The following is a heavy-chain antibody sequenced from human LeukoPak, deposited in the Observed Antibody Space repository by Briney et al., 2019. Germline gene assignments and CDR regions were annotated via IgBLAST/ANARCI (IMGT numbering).Heavy chain of an antibody. CDR2: IKSKTDGGTT. D-gene: IGHD3-3*01. J-gene: IGHJ5*02. CDR3: TTDPPGTIFEGAWLDP. Sequence: PGGSLRLSCAASGFTFSNAWMSWVRQAPGKGLEWVGRIKSKTDGGTTDYAAPVKGRFTISRDDSKNTLYLQMNSLKTEDTAVYYCTTDPPGTIFEGAWLDPWGQGTLVTVSS. CDR1: GFTFSNAW. V-gene: IGHV3-15*01.